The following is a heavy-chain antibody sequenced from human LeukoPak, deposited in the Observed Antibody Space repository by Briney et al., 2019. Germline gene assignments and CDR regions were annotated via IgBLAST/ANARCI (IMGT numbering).Heavy chain of an antibody. Sequence: PGGSLRLSCAASGFTFSGSWMTWVSQAPGKGLEWLANIKGDGSDKNYVDSVKGRFTISRDNAKNSLYLQMNSLRDEDTAVYYCARGAYDSSGQSDYWGQGTLVTVSS. CDR1: GFTFSGSW. D-gene: IGHD3-22*01. CDR3: ARGAYDSSGQSDY. J-gene: IGHJ4*02. V-gene: IGHV3-7*01. CDR2: IKGDGSDK.